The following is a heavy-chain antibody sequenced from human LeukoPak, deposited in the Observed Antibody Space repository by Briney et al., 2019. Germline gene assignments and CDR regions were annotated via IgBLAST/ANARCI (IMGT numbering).Heavy chain of an antibody. J-gene: IGHJ4*02. Sequence: PGGSLRLSCAASGFDFSGSAMHWVRQASGKGLEWVGRIRSKGNNYATAYAASVKGRFTISRDDSKNTAYLQMNSLKNEDTAVYYCSRNPQDTAMVGNDYWGQGALVTVP. CDR1: GFDFSGSA. CDR2: IRSKGNNYAT. V-gene: IGHV3-73*01. D-gene: IGHD5-18*01. CDR3: SRNPQDTAMVGNDY.